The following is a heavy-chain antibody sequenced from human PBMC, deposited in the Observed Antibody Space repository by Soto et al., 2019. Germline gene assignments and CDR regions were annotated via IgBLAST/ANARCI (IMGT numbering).Heavy chain of an antibody. D-gene: IGHD3-22*01. V-gene: IGHV3-33*01. CDR1: GFTFSSYG. Sequence: QVQLVESGGGVVQPGRSLRLSCAASGFTFSSYGMQWVRQAPGKGLEWVAVIWYDGSNKYYADSVKGRFTISRDNSKNTLYLQMNSLRAEDTAVYYCARDIRGSSGYYLVSWFDPWGQGTLVTVSS. J-gene: IGHJ5*02. CDR3: ARDIRGSSGYYLVSWFDP. CDR2: IWYDGSNK.